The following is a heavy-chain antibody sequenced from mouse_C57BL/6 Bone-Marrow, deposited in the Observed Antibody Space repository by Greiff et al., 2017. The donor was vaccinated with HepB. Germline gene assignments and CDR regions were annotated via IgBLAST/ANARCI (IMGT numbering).Heavy chain of an antibody. Sequence: QVQLQQSGPELVKPGASVKISCKASGYAFSSSWMNWVKQRPGKGLEWIGRIYPGDGDTNYNGKFKGKATLTADKSSSTAYMQLSSLASEDSAVCCCAREDPFDYWGQGTTLTVSS. CDR2: IYPGDGDT. CDR1: GYAFSSSW. J-gene: IGHJ2*01. CDR3: AREDPFDY. V-gene: IGHV1-82*01.